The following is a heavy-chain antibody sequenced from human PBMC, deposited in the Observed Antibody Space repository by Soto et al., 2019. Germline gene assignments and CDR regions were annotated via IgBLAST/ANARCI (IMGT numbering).Heavy chain of an antibody. CDR3: AKDRIVVVVAATPDAFDI. V-gene: IGHV3-23*01. D-gene: IGHD2-15*01. CDR2: ISGSGGST. CDR1: GFTFSSYA. Sequence: GGALRLSCAASGFTFSSYAMRWVRQAPGKGLEWASAISGSGGSTYYADSVKGRFTISRDNSKNTLYLQMNSLRAEDTAVYYCAKDRIVVVVAATPDAFDIWGQGTMVTVSS. J-gene: IGHJ3*02.